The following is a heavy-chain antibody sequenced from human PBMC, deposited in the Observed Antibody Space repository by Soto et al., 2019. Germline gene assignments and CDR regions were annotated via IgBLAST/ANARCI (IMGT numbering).Heavy chain of an antibody. V-gene: IGHV4-59*01. CDR1: GGSISSYY. J-gene: IGHJ5*02. D-gene: IGHD3-10*01. Sequence: QVQLQESGPGLVKPSETLSLTCTVSGGSISSYYWSWIRQPPGKGLEWIGYIYYSGSTNYNPSLKSRVTISXDXPKNQFSPKLSSVTAADTAVYSCASYGSGRSPRFAPGGQGTLVPVSS. CDR3: ASYGSGRSPRFAP. CDR2: IYYSGST.